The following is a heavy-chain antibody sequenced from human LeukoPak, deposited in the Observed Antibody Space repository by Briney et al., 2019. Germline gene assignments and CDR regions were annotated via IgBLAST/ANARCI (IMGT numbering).Heavy chain of an antibody. Sequence: PWGSLRLSCAASRFTFSNYAMSWDRQAPENGLEWVSSISGIGASTYYADSVKGRFTVSRDNSKNTLSLQMNSLRPEDTAVYYCAKSGLAAAGQRGYFDYWGQGTLVTVSS. V-gene: IGHV3-23*01. CDR2: ISGIGAST. CDR1: RFTFSNYA. CDR3: AKSGLAAAGQRGYFDY. J-gene: IGHJ4*02. D-gene: IGHD6-13*01.